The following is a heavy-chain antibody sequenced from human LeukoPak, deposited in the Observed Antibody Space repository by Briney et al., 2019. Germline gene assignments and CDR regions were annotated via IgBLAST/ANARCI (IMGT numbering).Heavy chain of an antibody. Sequence: GGSLRLSCAASGFTFSSYWMSWVRQAPGKGLEWVANIKQDGSEKYYVDSVKGRFTISRDNAKNSLYLQMYSLRAEDTAVYYCAAMVRGVITNYFDYWGQGTLVTVSS. D-gene: IGHD3-10*01. CDR2: IKQDGSEK. CDR3: AAMVRGVITNYFDY. V-gene: IGHV3-7*02. J-gene: IGHJ4*02. CDR1: GFTFSSYW.